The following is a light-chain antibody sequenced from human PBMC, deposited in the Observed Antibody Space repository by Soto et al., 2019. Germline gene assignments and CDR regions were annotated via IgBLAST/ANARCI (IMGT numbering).Light chain of an antibody. V-gene: IGLV1-47*02. CDR2: SNN. Sequence: QSVLTQPPSASGTPGQRVTISCSGSSSNIGSNYVYWYQQLPGTAPKLLLYSNNQRPSGVPDRFSGSKSGTSASLAISGLRSEDEADYYCAAWDDSLSVWVFGGGTTVTVL. CDR1: SSNIGSNY. J-gene: IGLJ3*02. CDR3: AAWDDSLSVWV.